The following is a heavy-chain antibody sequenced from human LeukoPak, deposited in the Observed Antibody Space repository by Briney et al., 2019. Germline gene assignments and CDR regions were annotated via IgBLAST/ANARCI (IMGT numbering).Heavy chain of an antibody. V-gene: IGHV3-64*01. CDR3: ARARGMNRNFDY. D-gene: IGHD3-16*01. CDR1: GFTFSSYA. Sequence: GGSLRLPCAASGFTFSSYAMHWVRQAPGKGLEYVSAISSNGGSTYYANSVKGRFTISRDNSKNTLYLQMGSLRAEDMAVYYCARARGMNRNFDYWGQGTLVTVSS. J-gene: IGHJ4*02. CDR2: ISSNGGST.